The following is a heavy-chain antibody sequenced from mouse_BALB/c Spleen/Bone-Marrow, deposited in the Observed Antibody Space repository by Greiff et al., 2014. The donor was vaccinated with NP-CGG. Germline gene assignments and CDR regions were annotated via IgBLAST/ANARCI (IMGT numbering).Heavy chain of an antibody. CDR3: PGGNPFAY. D-gene: IGHD2-1*01. CDR2: INPSNGRT. J-gene: IGHJ3*01. Sequence: VQLQQSGAELVKPGSSVKLSCKASGYTFTSYWMHWVKQRPGQGLEWIGEINPSNGRTNYNEKFKNKATLTVDKSSSTAYMQLSSLTSEDSAVYSCPGGNPFAYWGQGTLVTVSA. V-gene: IGHV1S81*02. CDR1: GYTFTSYW.